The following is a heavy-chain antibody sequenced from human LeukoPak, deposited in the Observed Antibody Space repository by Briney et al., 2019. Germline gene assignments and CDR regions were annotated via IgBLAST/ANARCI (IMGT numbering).Heavy chain of an antibody. J-gene: IGHJ5*02. CDR1: GYTFTSYG. CDR2: ISAYNGNT. CDR3: ARVGCSSTSCYNDP. Sequence: ASVKVSCKASGYTFTSYGISWVRQAPGQELEWMGWISAYNGNTNYAQKLQGRVTMTTDTSTSTAYMELRSLRSDDTAVYYCARVGCSSTSCYNDPWGQGTLVTVSS. D-gene: IGHD2-2*02. V-gene: IGHV1-18*01.